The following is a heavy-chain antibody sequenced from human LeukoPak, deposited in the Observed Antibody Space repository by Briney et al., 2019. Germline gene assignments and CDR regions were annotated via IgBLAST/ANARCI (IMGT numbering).Heavy chain of an antibody. CDR2: ISHDGGSE. Sequence: PGTSLRLSCVVSGFTIGNHGMHWVRQAPGKGLEWVAMISHDGGSEHYGDSVKGRLTISRDNSKNTEYLQMNSLRAEDTAVYYCARDGGFGVVTGKSWFDPWGQGTLVTVSS. CDR3: ARDGGFGVVTGKSWFDP. D-gene: IGHD3-3*01. V-gene: IGHV3-30*03. J-gene: IGHJ5*02. CDR1: GFTIGNHG.